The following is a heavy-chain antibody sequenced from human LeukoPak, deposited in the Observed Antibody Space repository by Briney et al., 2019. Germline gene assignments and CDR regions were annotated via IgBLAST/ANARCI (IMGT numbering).Heavy chain of an antibody. V-gene: IGHV4-59*12. CDR2: IYYSGST. D-gene: IGHD3-22*01. CDR3: ARGHYYYDSSGYQYYFDY. Sequence: SETLSLTCTVSGGSISSYYWSWIRQPPGKGLEWIGYIYYSGSTYYNPSLKSRVTISLDTSKNQFSLKLSSVTAADTAVYYCARGHYYYDSSGYQYYFDYWGQGTLVTVSS. J-gene: IGHJ4*02. CDR1: GGSISSYY.